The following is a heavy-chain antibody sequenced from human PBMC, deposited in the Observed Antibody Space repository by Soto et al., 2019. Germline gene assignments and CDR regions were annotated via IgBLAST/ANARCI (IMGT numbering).Heavy chain of an antibody. Sequence: TLSLTCTVSGGSISSGDYYWTWIRQHPGKGLEWIGYINLSGSTYYTPSLKSRATISVDTSKNQFSLKLISVTAADTAVYYCARIPTYYDILTGPDQRWGQGTLVTVSS. D-gene: IGHD3-9*01. CDR3: ARIPTYYDILTGPDQR. J-gene: IGHJ4*02. CDR1: GGSISSGDYY. CDR2: INLSGST. V-gene: IGHV4-31*03.